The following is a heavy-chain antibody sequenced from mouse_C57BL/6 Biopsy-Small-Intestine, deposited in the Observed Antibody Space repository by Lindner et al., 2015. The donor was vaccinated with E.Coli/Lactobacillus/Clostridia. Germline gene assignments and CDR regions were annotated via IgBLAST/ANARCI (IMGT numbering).Heavy chain of an antibody. CDR3: ARGPAFTYYDGSSGYEFDH. Sequence: SVKVSCKASGYIFTNNGISWVRQAPGQGLEWMGWISAYDQNTHYSQKFQGRVTMTTDTSADTAYMELRSLRSDDTAVYYCARGPAFTYYDGSSGYEFDHWGQGTLVTVSS. CDR2: ISAYDQNT. CDR1: GYIFTNNG. V-gene: IGHV1-50*01. J-gene: IGHJ4*01. D-gene: IGHD1-1*01.